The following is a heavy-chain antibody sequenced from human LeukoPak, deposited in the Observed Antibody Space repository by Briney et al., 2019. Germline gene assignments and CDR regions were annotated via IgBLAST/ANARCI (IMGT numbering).Heavy chain of an antibody. CDR3: TKYNNDHFDY. D-gene: IGHD1-14*01. CDR2: IRYDGSRA. CDR1: GFTFGGYG. Sequence: GRSLRLSCAGPGFTFGGYGMHWFRQTPGKGLERVAVIRYDGSRAYYADAVKGRFTISRDNTKNTMSVQMGDLRDEDTAVYYCTKYNNDHFDYWGQGTLVTVSS. J-gene: IGHJ4*02. V-gene: IGHV3-33*03.